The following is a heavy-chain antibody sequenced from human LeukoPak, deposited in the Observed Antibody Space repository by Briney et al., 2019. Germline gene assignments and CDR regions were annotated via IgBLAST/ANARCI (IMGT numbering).Heavy chain of an antibody. CDR3: ARGGQQLDAFDI. CDR2: IWYDGSNK. D-gene: IGHD6-13*01. V-gene: IGHV3-33*01. CDR1: GFTFSSYG. Sequence: GRSLRLSCAASGFTFSSYGMHWVRQAPGKGLEWVAVIWYDGSNKYYADSVKGRFTISRDNSKNTLYLQMNSLRAEDTAVYYCARGGQQLDAFDIWGQGTMVTVSS. J-gene: IGHJ3*02.